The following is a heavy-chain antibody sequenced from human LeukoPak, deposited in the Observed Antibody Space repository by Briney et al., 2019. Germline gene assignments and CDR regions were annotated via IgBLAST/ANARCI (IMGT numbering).Heavy chain of an antibody. CDR1: GFTFSSYS. Sequence: GGSLRLSCAASGFTFSSYSMTWVRQAPGKGLEWVSYISSSSSTIYYADSVKGRFTISRDNAKNSLYLQMNSLRDGDTAVYYCARDTSSGWYVGFDYWGQGTLVTVSS. J-gene: IGHJ4*02. CDR2: ISSSSSTI. V-gene: IGHV3-48*02. D-gene: IGHD6-19*01. CDR3: ARDTSSGWYVGFDY.